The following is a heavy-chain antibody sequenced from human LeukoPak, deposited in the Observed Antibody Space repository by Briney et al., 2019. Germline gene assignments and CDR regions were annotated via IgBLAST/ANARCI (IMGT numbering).Heavy chain of an antibody. Sequence: GGSLRLSCAASGFTVNTNYMNWVRQTPGKGLEWVSSISGSGDSTFYADSVKGRFSISRDNSKNTLYLQVNGLRTEDTAVYYCAKDRKVEYSGYDNPGRAHYYYYYYMDVWGKGTTVTVSS. J-gene: IGHJ6*03. V-gene: IGHV3-23*01. CDR2: ISGSGDST. CDR3: AKDRKVEYSGYDNPGRAHYYYYYYMDV. CDR1: GFTVNTNY. D-gene: IGHD5-12*01.